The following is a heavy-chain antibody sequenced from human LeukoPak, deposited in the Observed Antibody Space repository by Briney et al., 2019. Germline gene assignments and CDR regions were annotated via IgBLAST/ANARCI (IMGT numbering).Heavy chain of an antibody. Sequence: GGSLRLSCAASGFTFSSYSMNWVRQAPGKGLEWVSSISSSSSYIYYADSVKGRFTISRDNARNSLYLQMNSLRAEDTAVYYCARALVRGVLDYWGQGTLVTVSS. CDR3: ARALVRGVLDY. D-gene: IGHD3-10*01. V-gene: IGHV3-21*01. CDR1: GFTFSSYS. CDR2: ISSSSSYI. J-gene: IGHJ4*02.